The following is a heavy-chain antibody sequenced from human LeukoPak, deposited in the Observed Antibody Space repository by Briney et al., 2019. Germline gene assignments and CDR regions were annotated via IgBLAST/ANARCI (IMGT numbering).Heavy chain of an antibody. Sequence: SETLSLTCAVYGGSFSGYYWSWIRQPPGKGLEWIGEINHSGSTNYNPSLKSRVTISVDTSKNQFSLKLSSVTAADTAVYYCAREAQAIAARESEFDCWGQGTLVTVSS. J-gene: IGHJ4*02. CDR3: AREAQAIAARESEFDC. V-gene: IGHV4-34*01. CDR1: GGSFSGYY. CDR2: INHSGST. D-gene: IGHD6-6*01.